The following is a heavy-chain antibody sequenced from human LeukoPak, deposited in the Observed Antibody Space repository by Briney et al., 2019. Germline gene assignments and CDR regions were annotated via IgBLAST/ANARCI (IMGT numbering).Heavy chain of an antibody. J-gene: IGHJ5*02. Sequence: SVKVSCKASGFTFTSSAMQWVRQARGQRLEWIGWIVVGSGNTNYAQKFQERVTITRDMATSTAYMELSSLRSEDTAVYYCAREQMACSSTSCYGVNWFDPWGQGTLVTVSS. CDR2: IVVGSGNT. CDR3: AREQMACSSTSCYGVNWFDP. CDR1: GFTFTSSA. D-gene: IGHD2-2*01. V-gene: IGHV1-58*02.